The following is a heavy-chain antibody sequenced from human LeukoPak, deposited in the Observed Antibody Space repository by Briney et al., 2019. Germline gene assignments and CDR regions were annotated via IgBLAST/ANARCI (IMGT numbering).Heavy chain of an antibody. CDR1: GYTFTSYG. Sequence: ASVKVSCKASGYTFTSYGISWVRQAPGQGLEWMGWISAYNGNTNYAQKLHGRVTMTTDTSTRTAYMELRSLRSDDTAVYYCARDAYAGKDCSSTSCSTGIFDYWGQGTLVTVSS. CDR2: ISAYNGNT. D-gene: IGHD2-2*01. V-gene: IGHV1-18*01. CDR3: ARDAYAGKDCSSTSCSTGIFDY. J-gene: IGHJ4*02.